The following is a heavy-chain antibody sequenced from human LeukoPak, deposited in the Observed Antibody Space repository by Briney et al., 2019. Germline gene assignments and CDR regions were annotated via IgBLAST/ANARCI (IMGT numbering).Heavy chain of an antibody. Sequence: GGSLRLSCAASGFTFSSYEMNWVRQAPGKGLEWVSYISSSGSTIYYADSVKGRFTISRDNAKNSLYLQMNSLRAEDMAVYYCARGLRYYDSSGYPEYFQHWGQGTLVTVSS. CDR2: ISSSGSTI. CDR1: GFTFSSYE. J-gene: IGHJ1*01. CDR3: ARGLRYYDSSGYPEYFQH. V-gene: IGHV3-48*03. D-gene: IGHD3-22*01.